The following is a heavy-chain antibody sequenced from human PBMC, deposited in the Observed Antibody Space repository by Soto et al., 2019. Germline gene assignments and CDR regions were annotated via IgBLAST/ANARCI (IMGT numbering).Heavy chain of an antibody. V-gene: IGHV3-33*01. CDR2: IWYDGSNK. CDR3: ARDSRYSGSSGVDY. Sequence: SLRLSCAASGFTFSSYGMHWVRQAPGKGLEWVAVIWYDGSNKYYADSVKGRFTISRDNSKNTLYLQMNSLRAEDTAVYYCARDSRYSGSSGVDYWGQGTLVTVSS. CDR1: GFTFSSYG. D-gene: IGHD1-26*01. J-gene: IGHJ4*02.